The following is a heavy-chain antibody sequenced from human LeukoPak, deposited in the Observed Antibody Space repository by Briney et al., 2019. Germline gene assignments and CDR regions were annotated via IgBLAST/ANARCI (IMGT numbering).Heavy chain of an antibody. J-gene: IGHJ6*02. CDR2: INPNSGGT. D-gene: IGHD2-15*01. CDR3: ARGGAEPPTKDIVVVVAATNYYGMDV. CDR1: GYTFTGYY. Sequence: GASVKVSYKASGYTFTGYYMHWVRQAPGQGLEWMGWINPNSGGTNYAQKFQGRVTMTRDTSISTAYMELSRLRSDDTAVYYCARGGAEPPTKDIVVVVAATNYYGMDVWGQGTTVTVSS. V-gene: IGHV1-2*02.